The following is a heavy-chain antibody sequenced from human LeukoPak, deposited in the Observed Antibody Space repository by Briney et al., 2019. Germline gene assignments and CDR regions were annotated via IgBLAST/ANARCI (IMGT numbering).Heavy chain of an antibody. V-gene: IGHV3-74*01. CDR1: GFTLSRNW. CDR2: ISPDGSST. Sequence: GGSLRLSCAATGFTLSRNWMHWVRQAPGKGLVWVSRISPDGSSTSYADSVKGRFTVSRDNAKNTLYLQMDSLRAEDTAVYYCARDRDYWGQGTLVTVSS. J-gene: IGHJ4*02. CDR3: ARDRDY.